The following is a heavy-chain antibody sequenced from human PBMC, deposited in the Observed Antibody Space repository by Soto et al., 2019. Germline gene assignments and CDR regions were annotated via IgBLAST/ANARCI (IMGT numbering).Heavy chain of an antibody. CDR2: ISSSGGST. D-gene: IGHD6-19*01. Sequence: GGSLRLSCAASGFTFSNYAMSWVRQAPGKELEWVSSISSSGGSTDYADSVKGRFTISRDKSKNQFSLKLSSVTAADTAVYYCARVLQQWLVRGYFDYWGQGTLVTVSS. CDR3: ARVLQQWLVRGYFDY. CDR1: GFTFSNYA. J-gene: IGHJ4*02. V-gene: IGHV3-23*01.